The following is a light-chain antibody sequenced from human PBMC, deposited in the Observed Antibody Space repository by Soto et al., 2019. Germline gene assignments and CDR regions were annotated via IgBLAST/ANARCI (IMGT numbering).Light chain of an antibody. CDR2: KAS. Sequence: DIQMTQSPSTLSGSVGHTVTITCRASQTISSWLAWYQQKPGKAPKLLIYKASTLKSGVPSRFSGSGSGTEFTLTISSLQPDDFATYYCQHYNSYSEAFGQGTKVDTK. CDR1: QTISSW. V-gene: IGKV1-5*03. J-gene: IGKJ1*01. CDR3: QHYNSYSEA.